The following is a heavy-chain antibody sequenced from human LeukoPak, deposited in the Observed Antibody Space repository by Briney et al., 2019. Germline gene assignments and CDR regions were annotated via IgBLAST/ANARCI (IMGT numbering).Heavy chain of an antibody. CDR3: ARDLGAAMDPYYFDY. J-gene: IGHJ4*02. CDR2: IHYSGST. V-gene: IGHV4-59*01. D-gene: IGHD5-18*01. Sequence: PSETLSLTCTVSSGSISSYNWSWIRQPPGKGLEWIGYIHYSGSTNYNPSLKSRVTISVDTSKNQFSLKLSSVTAADTAVYYCARDLGAAMDPYYFDYWGQGTLVTVSS. CDR1: SGSISSYN.